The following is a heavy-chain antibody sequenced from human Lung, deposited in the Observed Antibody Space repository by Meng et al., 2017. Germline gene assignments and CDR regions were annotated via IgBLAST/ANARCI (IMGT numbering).Heavy chain of an antibody. CDR2: VIPILERA. V-gene: IGHV1-69*02. CDR3: ASAMGNYVPATNEWTPSYFDY. Sequence: QVKLGQAGAEVKKPGAVVKGACKACGVNVSRYSFSWGRQAPGQGLEWMGRVIPILERANYAQKFQGRVTITADISTTTAYMEMRSLRSEDTAVYYCASAMGNYVPATNEWTPSYFDYWGRGTLVTVSS. CDR1: GVNVSRYS. J-gene: IGHJ4*02. D-gene: IGHD3-16*01.